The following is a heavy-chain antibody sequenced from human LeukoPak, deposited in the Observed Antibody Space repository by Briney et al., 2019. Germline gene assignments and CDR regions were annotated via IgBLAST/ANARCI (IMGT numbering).Heavy chain of an antibody. J-gene: IGHJ6*03. V-gene: IGHV4-39*01. Sequence: SETLSLTCTVSGGSISSSSYYWGWIRQPPGKGLEWIGSIYYSGSTYYNPSLKSRVTISVDTSKNQFSLKLSSVTAADTAVYYCARGTNTGYSSSWYFYYYYMDVWGKGTTVTVSS. CDR1: GGSISSSSYY. CDR3: ARGTNTGYSSSWYFYYYYMDV. D-gene: IGHD6-13*01. CDR2: IYYSGST.